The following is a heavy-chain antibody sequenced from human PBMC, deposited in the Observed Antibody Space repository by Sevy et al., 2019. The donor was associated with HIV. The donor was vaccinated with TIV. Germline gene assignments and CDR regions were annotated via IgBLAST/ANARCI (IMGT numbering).Heavy chain of an antibody. D-gene: IGHD2-15*01. V-gene: IGHV3-53*01. CDR2: MYSGGSP. CDR3: ARGYCGGGSCTAFDP. Sequence: GGPLRLSCAASGFSISNNYTAWVRQAPGKGLEWVSVMYSGGSPYYADSVKGRFALSRDMSKNTVYLQMNSLRAEDTAVYYCARGYCGGGSCTAFDPWGQGTLVTVSS. J-gene: IGHJ5*02. CDR1: GFSISNNY.